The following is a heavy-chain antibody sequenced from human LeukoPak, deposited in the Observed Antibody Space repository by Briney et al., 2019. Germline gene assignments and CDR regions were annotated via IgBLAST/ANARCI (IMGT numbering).Heavy chain of an antibody. J-gene: IGHJ4*02. CDR1: GGSINNYY. CDR3: ARSLLARCLDY. Sequence: PSETLSLTCTVSGGSINNYYWSRIRQPAGQELEWIGRIDTSGSTNYNPPLKSRVTMSVDTSKKQFSLKLSSVTAADTAVYYCARSLLARCLDYWGQGTLVTVSS. D-gene: IGHD3-3*02. CDR2: IDTSGST. V-gene: IGHV4-4*07.